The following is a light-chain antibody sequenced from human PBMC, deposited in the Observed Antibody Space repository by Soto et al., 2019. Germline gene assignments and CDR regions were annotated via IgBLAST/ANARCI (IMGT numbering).Light chain of an antibody. J-gene: IGKJ5*01. V-gene: IGKV2-28*01. CDR3: MQALETPNT. CDR1: QSLLHSSAKNY. Sequence: DIVMTQSPLSLPVTPGEPASISCRSSQSLLHSSAKNYLDWYLQKPGQSPQLLIYLGSNRASGVPDRFSGNGSGRDFTLNISRVEAEDVGVYYCMQALETPNTFGQGTRLDIK. CDR2: LGS.